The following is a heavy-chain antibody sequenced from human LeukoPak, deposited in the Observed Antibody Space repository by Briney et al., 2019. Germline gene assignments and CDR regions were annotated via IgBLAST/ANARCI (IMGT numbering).Heavy chain of an antibody. V-gene: IGHV4-34*01. J-gene: IGHJ6*03. CDR1: GGSFSGYY. D-gene: IGHD4-11*01. CDR2: INHSGST. CDR3: ARASNRVTYYYYYMDV. Sequence: SETLSLTCAVYGGSFSGYYWSWIRQPPGKGLEWIGEINHSGSTNYNPSLKSRVTISVDTSKNQFSLKLSSVTAADTAVYYCARASNRVTYYYYYMDVWGKGTTVTVSS.